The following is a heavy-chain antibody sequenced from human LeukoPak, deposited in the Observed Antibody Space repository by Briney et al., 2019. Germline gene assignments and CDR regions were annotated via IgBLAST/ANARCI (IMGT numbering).Heavy chain of an antibody. CDR3: ASSGYSYGYFT. D-gene: IGHD5-18*01. CDR1: GFTVSSNY. V-gene: IGHV3-66*02. Sequence: GGSLRLSCAASGFTVSSNYMSWVRQAPGKGLEWVSVIYSGGITYYADSVKGRFTISRDNSKNTLYLQMNSLRAEDTAVYYCASSGYSYGYFTWGQGTLVTVSS. CDR2: IYSGGIT. J-gene: IGHJ5*02.